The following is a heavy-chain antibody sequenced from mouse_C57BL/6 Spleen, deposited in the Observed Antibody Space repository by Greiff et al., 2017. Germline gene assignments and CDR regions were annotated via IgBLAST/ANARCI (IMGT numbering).Heavy chain of an antibody. J-gene: IGHJ3*01. V-gene: IGHV1-81*01. CDR1: GYTFTSYG. Sequence: QVQLQQSGAELARPGASVKLSCKASGYTFTSYGISWVKQRTGQGLEWIGEIYPRSGNTYYNEKFKGKATLTADKSSSTAYMVLRSLTSEDSAVYFCARAYGSSYGFAYWGQGTLVTVSA. CDR2: IYPRSGNT. D-gene: IGHD1-1*01. CDR3: ARAYGSSYGFAY.